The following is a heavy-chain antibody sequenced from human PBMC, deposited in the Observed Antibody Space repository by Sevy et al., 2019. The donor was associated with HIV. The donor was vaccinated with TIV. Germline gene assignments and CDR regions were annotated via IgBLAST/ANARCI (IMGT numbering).Heavy chain of an antibody. Sequence: SETLSLTCSVSGVSISSHFWSWIRQPPGKGLEWIGYFYLSGSANYHPSLKSRVTISGDTSKNQFSLKLTSVTAADTAVYYCAREVHFYSSGFSVGMDVWGQGTTVTVSS. J-gene: IGHJ6*02. V-gene: IGHV4-59*11. CDR2: FYLSGSA. D-gene: IGHD3-10*01. CDR3: AREVHFYSSGFSVGMDV. CDR1: GVSISSHF.